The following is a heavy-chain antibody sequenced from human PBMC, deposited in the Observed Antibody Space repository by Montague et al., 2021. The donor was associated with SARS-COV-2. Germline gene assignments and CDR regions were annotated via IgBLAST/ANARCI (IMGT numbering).Heavy chain of an antibody. Sequence: SETLSLTCSVSGGSISGHYWSWIRQPPGKGLEWIGNFDHSGDTKYNPSLKCRATISVDTSKNHFALRLSSVTAADTAVYYCAREFRIELWQTNWYFGLWGRGTLVTVSS. V-gene: IGHV4-59*11. CDR1: GGSISGHY. D-gene: IGHD3-16*01. J-gene: IGHJ2*01. CDR3: AREFRIELWQTNWYFGL. CDR2: FDHSGDT.